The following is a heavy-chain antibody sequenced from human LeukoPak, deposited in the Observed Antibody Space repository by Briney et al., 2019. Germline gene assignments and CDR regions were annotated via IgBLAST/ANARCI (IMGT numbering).Heavy chain of an antibody. CDR1: GFTFSGYW. CDR2: INSDGSST. V-gene: IGHV3-74*01. D-gene: IGHD3-3*01. J-gene: IGHJ4*02. Sequence: GGSLRLSCAASGFTFSGYWMHWVRQAPGKGLVWVSRINSDGSSTSYADSVKGRFTISRDNAKNTLYLQMNSLRAEDTAVYYCARSPPTIFGVVIILDYWGQGTLVTVSS. CDR3: ARSPPTIFGVVIILDY.